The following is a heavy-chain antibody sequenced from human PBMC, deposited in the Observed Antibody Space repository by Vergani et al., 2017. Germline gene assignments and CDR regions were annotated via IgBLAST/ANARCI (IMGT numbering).Heavy chain of an antibody. D-gene: IGHD3-10*01. Sequence: QVQLQESGPGQVQPSETLSLTCTVSGNSISSGYYWGWIRQSPGKGLEWIGSVYHTGSTYYNPSFKSRVTMSLDTSANQFSLQLRSGVAADTAVFYCVHSPLWFGHLHPPYFDVWGQGVLVIVSS. CDR3: VHSPLWFGHLHPPYFDV. CDR2: VYHTGST. V-gene: IGHV4-38-2*02. CDR1: GNSISSGYY. J-gene: IGHJ4*02.